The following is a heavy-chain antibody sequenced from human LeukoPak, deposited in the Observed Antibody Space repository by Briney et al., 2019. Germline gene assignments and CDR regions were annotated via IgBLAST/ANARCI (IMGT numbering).Heavy chain of an antibody. J-gene: IGHJ4*02. Sequence: GGSLRLSCAASGFTFDDYAMHWVRQAPGKGLEWVSLISGDGGSTYYADSVKGRFTISRDNSKNSLYLQMNSLRTEDTALYYCAKDSGWDHYDSSGYFDYWGQGTLVTVSS. V-gene: IGHV3-43*02. D-gene: IGHD3-22*01. CDR2: ISGDGGST. CDR3: AKDSGWDHYDSSGYFDY. CDR1: GFTFDDYA.